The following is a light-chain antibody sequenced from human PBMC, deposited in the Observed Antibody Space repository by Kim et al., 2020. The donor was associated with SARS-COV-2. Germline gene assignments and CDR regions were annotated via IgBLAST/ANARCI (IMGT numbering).Light chain of an antibody. Sequence: VTITSQGSSLSNHHSTWYQQSPSQAPILVIYGKTSRPSGIPDRFSASTSGNTSSLTSTGAQADVEADYYCNSPDISCNHCLFGAGTKFTVL. J-gene: IGLJ1*01. CDR1: SLSNHH. CDR2: GKT. CDR3: NSPDISCNHCL. V-gene: IGLV3-19*01.